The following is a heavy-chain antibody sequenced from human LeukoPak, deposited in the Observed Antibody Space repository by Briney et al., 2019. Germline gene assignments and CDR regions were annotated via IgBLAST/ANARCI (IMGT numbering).Heavy chain of an antibody. CDR1: GYTFTGYY. Sequence: ASVKVSCKASGYTFTGYYMHWVRQAPGQGLEWMGWINPNSGGTNYAQKFQGRVTMTRDTSISTAYMELSRLRSDDTAVYYCARYYYDSSGYYYQGSMYYFDYWGQGTLVTVSS. CDR3: ARYYYDSSGYYYQGSMYYFDY. J-gene: IGHJ4*02. CDR2: INPNSGGT. D-gene: IGHD3-22*01. V-gene: IGHV1-2*02.